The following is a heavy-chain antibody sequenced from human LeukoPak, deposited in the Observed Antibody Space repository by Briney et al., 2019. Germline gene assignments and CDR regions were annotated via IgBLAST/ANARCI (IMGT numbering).Heavy chain of an antibody. CDR2: INPNSGGT. V-gene: IGHV1-2*02. J-gene: IGHJ6*03. CDR1: GYTFTGYY. D-gene: IGHD1-14*01. CDR3: ARGNPQYYYYYMDV. Sequence: ASVKVSCKASGYTFTGYYMHWVRQAPGQGLEWMGWINPNSGGTNYAQKFQGRVTMTRDTYISTAYMELSRLRSDDTAVYYCARGNPQYYYYYMDVWGKGTTVTISS.